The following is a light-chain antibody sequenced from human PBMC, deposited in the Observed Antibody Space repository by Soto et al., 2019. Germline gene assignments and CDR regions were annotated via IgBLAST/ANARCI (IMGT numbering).Light chain of an antibody. J-gene: IGKJ4*01. CDR1: QSISSY. V-gene: IGKV1-39*01. CDR2: AAS. Sequence: DLQMTQSPSSLSASVGDRVTITCRASQSISSYLNWYQQKPGKAPKLLIYAASTLQSGVPSRFSGGGSGTEFTLTISSLQSEDFATYYCQQCYSTSLTFGGGTTVEIK. CDR3: QQCYSTSLT.